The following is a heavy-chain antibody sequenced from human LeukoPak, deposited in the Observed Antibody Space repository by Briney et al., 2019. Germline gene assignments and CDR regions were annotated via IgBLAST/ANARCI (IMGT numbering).Heavy chain of an antibody. CDR2: ISSSSYI. D-gene: IGHD6-13*01. J-gene: IGHJ5*02. CDR1: GFTFSSYS. Sequence: GGSLRLSCAASGFTFSSYSMNWVRQAPGKGLEWVSSISSSSYIYYADSVKGRFTISRDNAKNSLYLQMNSLRAEDTAVYYCARDIAAAGNNWFDPWGQGTLVTVSS. V-gene: IGHV3-21*01. CDR3: ARDIAAAGNNWFDP.